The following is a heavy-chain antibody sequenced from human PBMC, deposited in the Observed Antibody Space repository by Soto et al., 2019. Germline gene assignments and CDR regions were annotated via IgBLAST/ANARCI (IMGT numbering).Heavy chain of an antibody. V-gene: IGHV3-23*01. CDR1: GFTFSSYA. Sequence: LRLSCAASGFTFSSYAMSWVRQAPGKGLEWVSAISGSGGSTYYADSVKGRFTISRDNSKNTLYLQMNSLRAEDTAVYYCAKALAGVGAFDIWGQGTMVTVSS. D-gene: IGHD2-8*01. CDR2: ISGSGGST. J-gene: IGHJ3*02. CDR3: AKALAGVGAFDI.